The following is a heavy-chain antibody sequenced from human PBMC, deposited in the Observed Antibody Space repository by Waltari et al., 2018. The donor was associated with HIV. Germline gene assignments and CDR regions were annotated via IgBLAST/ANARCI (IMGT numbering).Heavy chain of an antibody. Sequence: QVQLQESGPGLVKPSETLSLTCTVSGGSISNYYWSWIRQSPGKTLEWIGFIYHSGTTTYKPSLKGRVTISIDTCKNQFALKLSALTAADTAVYFCARVSAGPPSFKKYAMDVWGQGTTVTVSS. D-gene: IGHD2-2*01. CDR1: GGSISNYY. CDR3: ARVSAGPPSFKKYAMDV. J-gene: IGHJ6*02. V-gene: IGHV4-59*01. CDR2: IYHSGTT.